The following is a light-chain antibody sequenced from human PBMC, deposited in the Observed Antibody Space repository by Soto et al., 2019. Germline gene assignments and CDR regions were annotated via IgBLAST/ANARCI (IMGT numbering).Light chain of an antibody. V-gene: IGKV3-20*01. CDR3: QQYGSSPWT. CDR2: GAS. Sequence: EIVLTQPPGTLSFSPGERATLSCRASQSVSSSYLAWYQQKPGQAPRPLIYGASSSAIGIPDRFSGSGSGTDFALTISRLEPEDFAVYYCQQYGSSPWTFRQGTKVEIK. J-gene: IGKJ1*01. CDR1: QSVSSSY.